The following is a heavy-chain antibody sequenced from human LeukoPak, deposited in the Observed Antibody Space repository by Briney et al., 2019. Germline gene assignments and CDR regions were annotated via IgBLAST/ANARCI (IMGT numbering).Heavy chain of an antibody. CDR1: GYTFTSYG. CDR3: ARASDIASSHDY. CDR2: ISAYNGNT. J-gene: IGHJ4*02. V-gene: IGHV1-18*01. Sequence: ASVKVSCKASGYTFTSYGISGVRQAPGQGLDGMGWISAYNGNTNYAQKLQGRVTMTTDTSTSTAYMELRSLRSDDTAVYYCARASDIASSHDYWGQGTLVTVSS. D-gene: IGHD5/OR15-5a*01.